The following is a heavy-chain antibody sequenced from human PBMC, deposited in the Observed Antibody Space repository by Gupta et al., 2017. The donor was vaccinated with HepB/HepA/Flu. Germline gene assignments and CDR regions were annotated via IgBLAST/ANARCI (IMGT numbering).Heavy chain of an antibody. CDR3: ARPALRMLKWSSITVWYLDL. CDR1: GSILSRFW. D-gene: IGHD2-15*01. V-gene: IGHV3-7*01. Sequence: EVQLVESGGGLVQLGGSRRLSCAASGSILSRFWMSWVRQVPGRGLEWVATIKQDGSETYYADSVKGRLSISRDNAENSLTLQVNSPRAEDTAGYYCARPALRMLKWSSITVWYLDLWGRGTLVTVSS. CDR2: IKQDGSET. J-gene: IGHJ2*01.